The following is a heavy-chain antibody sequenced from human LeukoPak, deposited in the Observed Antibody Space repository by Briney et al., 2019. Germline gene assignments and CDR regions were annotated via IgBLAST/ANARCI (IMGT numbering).Heavy chain of an antibody. Sequence: NASETLSLTGTVSGVSFSSYYWSWIRQPPGKGLEWIGYIYYTGSTNYNPSLKSRVTVSVDTSRNQFSLRLSSVTAADTAVYYCARGGSRVISSSDFDSWGQGILVTVSS. V-gene: IGHV4-59*01. CDR3: ARGGSRVISSSDFDS. J-gene: IGHJ4*02. D-gene: IGHD6-6*01. CDR2: IYYTGST. CDR1: GVSFSSYY.